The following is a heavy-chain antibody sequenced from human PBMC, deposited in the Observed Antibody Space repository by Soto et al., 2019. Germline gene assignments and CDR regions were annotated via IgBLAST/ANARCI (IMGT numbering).Heavy chain of an antibody. D-gene: IGHD6-13*01. CDR3: AKAYQGGDSWYWFDP. Sequence: QVQLVESGGGVVQPGTSLRLSCAASGFTFNIYGMHWVRQAPGKGLEWVAVISYDGNTKYYADSVKGRFIISRDNSKSTVSLQMNTLRTEDTAVYYCAKAYQGGDSWYWFDPWGQGTLVNVSS. V-gene: IGHV3-30*18. CDR1: GFTFNIYG. CDR2: ISYDGNTK. J-gene: IGHJ5*02.